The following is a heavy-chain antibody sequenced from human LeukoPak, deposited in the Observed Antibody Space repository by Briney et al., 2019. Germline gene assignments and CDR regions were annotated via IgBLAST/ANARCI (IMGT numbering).Heavy chain of an antibody. CDR2: IPYDGSNK. J-gene: IGHJ4*02. CDR3: ARAAYFDY. Sequence: PGGSLRLSCAASGFTFSSYAMHWVRQAPGKGLEWVAVIPYDGSNKYYADSVKGRFTISRDNSKNTLYLQMNSLRAEDTAVYYCARAAYFDYWGQGTLDTVSS. V-gene: IGHV3-30-3*01. CDR1: GFTFSSYA.